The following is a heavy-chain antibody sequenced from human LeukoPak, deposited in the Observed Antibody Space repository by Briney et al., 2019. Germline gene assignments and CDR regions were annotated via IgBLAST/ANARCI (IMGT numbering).Heavy chain of an antibody. CDR1: GFTFSSYA. Sequence: GGALRLSCAASGFTFSSYAMSWVRQAPGKGLEWVSAIRDSGSSTHYADSVKGRFTTSRDNSKNTLFLQMNSLRVEDTAIYYCAKYGPQDSGSSHFDYWGQGALVTVSS. V-gene: IGHV3-23*01. D-gene: IGHD1-26*01. CDR2: IRDSGSST. J-gene: IGHJ4*02. CDR3: AKYGPQDSGSSHFDY.